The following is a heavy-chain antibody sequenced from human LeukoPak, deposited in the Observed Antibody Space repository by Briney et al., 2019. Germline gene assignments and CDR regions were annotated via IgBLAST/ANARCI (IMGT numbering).Heavy chain of an antibody. CDR2: ISVYNGNT. CDR1: GYTFTSFG. D-gene: IGHD2-15*01. Sequence: ASVKVSCEASGYTFTSFGISWVRQAPGQGLEWMGWISVYNGNTNYAQKLQGRVTMTTDTSTSTAYMELRSLRSDDTAVYYCARGRITKDAFDIWGQGTMVTVSS. CDR3: ARGRITKDAFDI. J-gene: IGHJ3*02. V-gene: IGHV1-18*01.